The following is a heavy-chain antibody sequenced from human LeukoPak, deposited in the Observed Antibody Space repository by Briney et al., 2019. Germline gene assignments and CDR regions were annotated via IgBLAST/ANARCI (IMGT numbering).Heavy chain of an antibody. CDR1: GGSLSGYY. CDR2: INHSGST. Sequence: SETLSLTCAVYGGSLSGYYWSWIRQPPGKGLEGIGEINHSGSTNYNPSLKSRVTISVDTSKNQFSLKLSSVTAADTAVYYCARGRHYYGSGSYYRAIGDYWGQGTLVTVSS. J-gene: IGHJ4*02. V-gene: IGHV4-34*01. D-gene: IGHD3-10*01. CDR3: ARGRHYYGSGSYYRAIGDY.